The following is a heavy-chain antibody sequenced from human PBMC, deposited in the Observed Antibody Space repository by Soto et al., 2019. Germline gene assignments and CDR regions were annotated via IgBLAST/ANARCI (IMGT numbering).Heavy chain of an antibody. CDR2: TYYRSKWYN. D-gene: IGHD1-7*01. CDR3: ARAVKLELMGSYYYYGMDV. CDR1: GDSVSSNSAA. Sequence: QVQLQQSGPGLVKPSQTLSLTCAISGDSVSSNSAAWNWIRQSPSRGLEWLGRTYYRSKWYNDYAVSVKSRITINPDTSKNQFSLQLNSVTPEDTAVYYCARAVKLELMGSYYYYGMDVWGQGTTVTVSS. V-gene: IGHV6-1*01. J-gene: IGHJ6*02.